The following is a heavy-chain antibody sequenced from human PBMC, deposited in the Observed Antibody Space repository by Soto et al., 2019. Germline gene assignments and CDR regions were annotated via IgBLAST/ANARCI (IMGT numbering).Heavy chain of an antibody. Sequence: GGSLRLCCAASGFTVSSNYMSWVRQAPGKGLEWVSVIYSGGSTYYADSVKGRFTISRDNSKNTLYLQMNSLRAEDTAMYYCARQGVDIFGVVITYYYYGMDVWGQGTTVTVSS. CDR2: IYSGGST. V-gene: IGHV3-66*04. D-gene: IGHD3-3*02. J-gene: IGHJ6*02. CDR1: GFTVSSNY. CDR3: ARQGVDIFGVVITYYYYGMDV.